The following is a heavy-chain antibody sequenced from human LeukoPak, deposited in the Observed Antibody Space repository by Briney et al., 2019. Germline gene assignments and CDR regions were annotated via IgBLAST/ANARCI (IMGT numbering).Heavy chain of an antibody. Sequence: SETLSLTCTVSGGSISSYYWSWIRQPPGKGLKWIGYIYYSGSTNYNPSLKSRVTMSVDTSKNQFSLKLSSVTAADTAVYYCARGMGNFDYWGQGTLVTVSS. D-gene: IGHD7-27*01. V-gene: IGHV4-59*08. J-gene: IGHJ4*02. CDR2: IYYSGST. CDR1: GGSISSYY. CDR3: ARGMGNFDY.